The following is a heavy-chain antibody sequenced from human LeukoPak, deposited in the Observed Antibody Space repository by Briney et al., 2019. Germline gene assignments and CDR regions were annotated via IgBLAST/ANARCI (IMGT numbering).Heavy chain of an antibody. CDR2: VDQSETT. J-gene: IGHJ3*02. Sequence: PSGTLSLTCAVSGGSISDDNWWSWVRQPPGKGLEWIGEVDQSETTNYNPSLKSRVTISVDKSKNQFSLKMTSVTAADTAVYYCARGKTYYDISKDAFDIWGQGTMVTVSS. CDR3: ARGKTYYDISKDAFDI. D-gene: IGHD3-22*01. V-gene: IGHV4-4*02. CDR1: GGSISDDNW.